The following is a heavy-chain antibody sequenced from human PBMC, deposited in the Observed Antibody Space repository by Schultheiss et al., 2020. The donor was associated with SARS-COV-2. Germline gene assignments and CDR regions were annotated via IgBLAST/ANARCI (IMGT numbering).Heavy chain of an antibody. CDR3: AKDGEYQLLYYIPMYYFDY. V-gene: IGHV1-69*06. CDR1: GGTFSSYA. Sequence: SVKVSCKASGGTFSSYAISWVRQAPGQGLEWMGGIIPIFGTANYAQKFQGRVTITADKSTSTAYMELSSLRSEDTAVYYCAKDGEYQLLYYIPMYYFDYWGQGTLVTVSS. J-gene: IGHJ4*02. D-gene: IGHD2-2*02. CDR2: IIPIFGTA.